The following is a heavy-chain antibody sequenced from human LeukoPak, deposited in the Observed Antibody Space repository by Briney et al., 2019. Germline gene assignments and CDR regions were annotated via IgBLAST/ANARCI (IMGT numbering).Heavy chain of an antibody. CDR2: ISFDGNNK. CDR1: GFTFSSYP. Sequence: GGSLRLSCAASGFTFSSYPMHWVRQAPGKGLEWVAVISFDGNNKHYADSVKGRFTISRDNSRDTLYLLMDSLRAEDTAVYYCAREGIAAAGTGGDYWGQGTLVTVSS. V-gene: IGHV3-30*07. J-gene: IGHJ4*02. CDR3: AREGIAAAGTGGDY. D-gene: IGHD6-13*01.